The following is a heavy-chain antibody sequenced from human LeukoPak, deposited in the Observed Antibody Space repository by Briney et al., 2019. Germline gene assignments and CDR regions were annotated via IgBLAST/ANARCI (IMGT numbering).Heavy chain of an antibody. Sequence: GGSLRLSCAASGFTVSSNYMSWVRQAPGKGLEWVSYISSSGSTIYYADSVKGRFTISRDNAKNSLYLQMNSLRAEDTAVYYCARQYSYGSRAFDYWGQGTLVTVSS. J-gene: IGHJ4*02. CDR2: ISSSGSTI. CDR3: ARQYSYGSRAFDY. V-gene: IGHV3-11*01. CDR1: GFTVSSNY. D-gene: IGHD5-18*01.